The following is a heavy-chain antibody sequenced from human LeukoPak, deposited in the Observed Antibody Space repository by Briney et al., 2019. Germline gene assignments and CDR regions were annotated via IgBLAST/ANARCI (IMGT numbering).Heavy chain of an antibody. CDR1: GFTFRSHA. J-gene: IGHJ4*02. V-gene: IGHV3-33*08. D-gene: IGHD6-13*01. Sequence: PGGSLRLSCVGSGFTFRSHAMSWVRQAPGKGLEWVAVIWYDGSNKYYADSVKGRFTISRDNSKNTLYLQMNSLRAEDTAVYYCAREGSSWDGDYWGQGTLVTVSS. CDR2: IWYDGSNK. CDR3: AREGSSWDGDY.